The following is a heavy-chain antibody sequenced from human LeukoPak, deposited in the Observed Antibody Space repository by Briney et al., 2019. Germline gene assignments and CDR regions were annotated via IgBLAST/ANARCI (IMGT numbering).Heavy chain of an antibody. J-gene: IGHJ4*02. CDR3: AGRYGVLPQNFDY. CDR1: GFTVSSNY. Sequence: PGGSLRLSCAASGFTVSSNYMSWVRQAPGKGLEWVSVIYSGGSTYYADSVKGRFTISRDSSKNTLYLQMNSLRAEDTAVYYCAGRYGVLPQNFDYWGQGTLVTVSS. D-gene: IGHD2-8*02. CDR2: IYSGGST. V-gene: IGHV3-66*01.